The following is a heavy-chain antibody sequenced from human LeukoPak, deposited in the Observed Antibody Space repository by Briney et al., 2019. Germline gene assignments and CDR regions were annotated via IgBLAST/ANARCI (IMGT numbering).Heavy chain of an antibody. J-gene: IGHJ4*02. CDR2: IYHSGST. Sequence: SETLSLTCAVSGGSISSSNWWSWVRQPPGKGLEWIGEIYHSGSTNYNPSLKSRVTIDKSKNQFSLKLSSVTAADTAVYYCASVFRGKAGPDYWGQRTLVTVSS. CDR3: ASVFRGKAGPDY. D-gene: IGHD6-19*01. V-gene: IGHV4-4*02. CDR1: GGSISSSNW.